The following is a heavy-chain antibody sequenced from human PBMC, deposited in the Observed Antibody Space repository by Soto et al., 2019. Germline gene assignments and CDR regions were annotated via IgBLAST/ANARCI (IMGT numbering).Heavy chain of an antibody. CDR2: ILYRGST. Sequence: PSETLSLTCNVSGDSISNYYWNWIRQSPGKGPEWIGSILYRGSTSYEPSLKSRVTMSLDTSKNQVFLTPTSVTAADTAAYYCARKFSGLYSGFGPWGQGILVTVSS. D-gene: IGHD5-12*01. CDR3: ARKFSGLYSGFGP. V-gene: IGHV4-59*01. J-gene: IGHJ5*02. CDR1: GDSISNYY.